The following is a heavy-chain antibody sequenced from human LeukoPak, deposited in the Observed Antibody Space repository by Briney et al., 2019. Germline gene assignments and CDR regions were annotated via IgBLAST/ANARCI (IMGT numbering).Heavy chain of an antibody. J-gene: IGHJ4*02. D-gene: IGHD5-18*01. CDR3: ARGGSRGYSYGPKSNFDY. CDR2: IKQDGSEK. V-gene: IGHV3-7*01. Sequence: GGSLRLSCAASGFTVSSDYMSWVRQAPGKGLEWVANIKQDGSEKYYVDSVKGRFTISRDNAKNSLYLQMNSLRAEDTAVYYCARGGSRGYSYGPKSNFDYWGQGTLVTLSS. CDR1: GFTVSSDY.